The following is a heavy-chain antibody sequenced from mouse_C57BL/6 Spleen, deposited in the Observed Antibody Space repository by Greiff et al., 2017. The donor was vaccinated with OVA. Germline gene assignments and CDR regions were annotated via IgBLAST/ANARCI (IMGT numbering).Heavy chain of an antibody. J-gene: IGHJ3*01. CDR2: IYPGNSDT. CDR1: GYTFTSYW. Sequence: VQLQQSGTVLARPGASVKMSCKTSGYTFTSYWLHWVKQRPGQGLEWIGAIYPGNSDTRYHQKFKGKAKLTAVTSASTAYMELSSLTNEDSAVYYCTRSEVVAWFAYWGQGTLVTVAA. CDR3: TRSEVVAWFAY. V-gene: IGHV1-5*01. D-gene: IGHD1-1*02.